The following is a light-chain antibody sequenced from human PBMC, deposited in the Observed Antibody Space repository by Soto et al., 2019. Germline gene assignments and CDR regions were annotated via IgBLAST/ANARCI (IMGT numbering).Light chain of an antibody. CDR2: GAS. CDR3: QQRSSWPIT. J-gene: IGKJ5*01. CDR1: QSVSSN. V-gene: IGKV3-15*01. Sequence: EIVMTQSPANLSVSPGGRGTLSCRASQSVSSNLAWYQQKPGQAPRLLIYGASTRATGIPDRFSGSGSGADFTLTISSLEPEDFAVYYCQQRSSWPITFGQGTRLEIK.